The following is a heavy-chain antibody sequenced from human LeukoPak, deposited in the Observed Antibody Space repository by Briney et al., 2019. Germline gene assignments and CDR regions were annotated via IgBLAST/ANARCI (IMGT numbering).Heavy chain of an antibody. CDR1: GFTFSIYA. J-gene: IGHJ4*02. D-gene: IGHD2-15*01. CDR3: ATPLVAAYRTSTDY. Sequence: PGVSLRLPCAASGFTFSIYAMMWARQARGKGLEWGSAMRGSGGSTYCADAVKGRFTISRDISKNPLYLQMTSLRAEDTAVYHCATPLVAAYRTSTDYWGQGNLVTVSS. CDR2: MRGSGGST. V-gene: IGHV3-23*01.